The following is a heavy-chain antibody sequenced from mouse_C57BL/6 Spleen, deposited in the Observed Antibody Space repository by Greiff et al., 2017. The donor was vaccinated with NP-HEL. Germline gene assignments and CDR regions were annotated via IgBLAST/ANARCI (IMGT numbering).Heavy chain of an antibody. J-gene: IGHJ3*01. CDR3: ARSGGSDEGWFAY. Sequence: VQLQQPGAELVRPGTSVKLSCKASGYTFTSYWMHWVKQRPGQGLEWIGVIDPSDSYTNYNQKFKGKATLTVDTSSSTAYMQLSSLTSEDSAVYYCARSGGSDEGWFAYWGQGTLVTVSA. CDR1: GYTFTSYW. V-gene: IGHV1-59*01. CDR2: IDPSDSYT. D-gene: IGHD3-2*02.